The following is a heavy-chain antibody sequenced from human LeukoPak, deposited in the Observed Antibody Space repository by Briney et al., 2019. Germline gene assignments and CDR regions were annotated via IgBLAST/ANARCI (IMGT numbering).Heavy chain of an antibody. CDR1: GXSISSSSYY. V-gene: IGHV4-39*01. CDR2: IYYSGNT. Sequence: SETLSLTWTVSGXSISSSSYYWGWIRQPPGKGLEWIGSIYYSGNTYYNPSLKSRATISVATSKNQFSLNLSSVTAADTAVYSCARQDSSGGDYFDYWGQGILVTVSP. J-gene: IGHJ4*02. CDR3: ARQDSSGGDYFDY. D-gene: IGHD6-19*01.